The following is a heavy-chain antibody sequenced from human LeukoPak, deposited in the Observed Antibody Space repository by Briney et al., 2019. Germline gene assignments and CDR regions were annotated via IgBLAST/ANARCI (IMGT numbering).Heavy chain of an antibody. CDR3: AMITVTTGIDS. Sequence: SETLSLTCSVSGFSISIPYYWGWIRPPPGKGLEWIGNSLHGGNTFYNPSLRGRLTISLDTSKNQVSMKLISVTAADTAVYYCAMITVTTGIDSWGQGTLVTVSS. CDR1: GFSISIPYY. D-gene: IGHD4-17*01. J-gene: IGHJ4*02. V-gene: IGHV4-38-2*02. CDR2: SLHGGNT.